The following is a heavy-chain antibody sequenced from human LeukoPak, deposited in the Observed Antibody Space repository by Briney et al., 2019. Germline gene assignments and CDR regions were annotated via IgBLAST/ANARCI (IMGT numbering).Heavy chain of an antibody. J-gene: IGHJ3*02. CDR1: GFTFSSYA. D-gene: IGHD3-22*01. V-gene: IGHV3-30-3*01. CDR3: AKDRGYHYDSSGYYRMDAFDI. CDR2: ISYDGSNK. Sequence: GGSLRLSCAASGFTFSSYAMHWVRQAPGKGLEWVAVISYDGSNKYYADSVKGRFTISRDSSKNTLYLQMNSLRAEDTAVYYCAKDRGYHYDSSGYYRMDAFDIWGQGTMVTVPS.